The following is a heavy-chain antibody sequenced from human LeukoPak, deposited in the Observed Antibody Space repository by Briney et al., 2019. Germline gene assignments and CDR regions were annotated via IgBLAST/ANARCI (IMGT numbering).Heavy chain of an antibody. CDR3: GTGDPRFDY. CDR1: GFSFSTYS. J-gene: IGHJ4*02. CDR2: IRSGSSAI. Sequence: VGTLRLSCAASGFSFSTYSMNWVRQAPGKGLQWVSYIRSGSSAIYYTDSVKGRLTITRDDAKNSVYLQMNSLRTEDTAVYYCGTGDPRFDYWGQGILVTVS. D-gene: IGHD7-27*01. V-gene: IGHV3-48*01.